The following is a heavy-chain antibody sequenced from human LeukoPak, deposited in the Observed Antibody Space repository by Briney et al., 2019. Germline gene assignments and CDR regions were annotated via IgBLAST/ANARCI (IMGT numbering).Heavy chain of an antibody. CDR1: GYTFTGYY. CDR2: INPNSGGT. CDR3: ARGGAYSSSSFDY. J-gene: IGHJ4*02. D-gene: IGHD6-13*01. Sequence: ASVKVSCKASGYTFTGYYMHWGRQAPGQGLEWMGGINPNSGGTNYAQKFQGRVTMTRETSISTAYMELSRLRSDDTAVYYCARGGAYSSSSFDYWGQGTLVTVSS. V-gene: IGHV1-2*02.